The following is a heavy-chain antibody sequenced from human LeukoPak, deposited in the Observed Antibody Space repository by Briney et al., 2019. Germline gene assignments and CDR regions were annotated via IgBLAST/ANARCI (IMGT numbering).Heavy chain of an antibody. CDR1: GYTFTSYG. CDR3: ARNIGNDFWSGYSCFDY. J-gene: IGHJ4*02. V-gene: IGHV1-18*01. Sequence: ASVKVSCKASGYTFTSYGISWVRQAPGQGLEWMGWISAYNDNTNYAQKLQGRVTMTTDTSTSTACMELRSLRSDDTAVYYCARNIGNDFWSGYSCFDYWGQGTLVTVSS. CDR2: ISAYNDNT. D-gene: IGHD3-3*01.